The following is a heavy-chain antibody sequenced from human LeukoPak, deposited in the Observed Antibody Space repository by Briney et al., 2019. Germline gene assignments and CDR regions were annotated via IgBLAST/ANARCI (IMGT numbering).Heavy chain of an antibody. CDR2: ISAYNGNT. J-gene: IGHJ5*02. D-gene: IGHD2-2*01. CDR3: ARNYCSSTSCYPWFDP. V-gene: IGHV1-18*04. Sequence: ASVKVSCKASGYTFTSYGINWVRQAPGQGLEWMGWISAYNGNTSYAQKLQGRVTMTTDTSTSTAYMELRSLRSDDTAVYYCARNYCSSTSCYPWFDPWGQGTLVTVSS. CDR1: GYTFTSYG.